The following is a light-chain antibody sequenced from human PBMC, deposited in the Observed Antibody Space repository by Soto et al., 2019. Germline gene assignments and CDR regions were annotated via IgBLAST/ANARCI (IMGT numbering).Light chain of an antibody. Sequence: QSVLTQPPSASGTPGQRVTISCSGSSSNIGTNTVSWYQQLPGTAPKLLIYSNNQRPSVVPDRFSGSKSGTSASLATSGLQSEDEADYYCAAWDDSLNGQGVFGGGTKLTVL. CDR1: SSNIGTNT. V-gene: IGLV1-44*01. J-gene: IGLJ3*02. CDR3: AAWDDSLNGQGV. CDR2: SNN.